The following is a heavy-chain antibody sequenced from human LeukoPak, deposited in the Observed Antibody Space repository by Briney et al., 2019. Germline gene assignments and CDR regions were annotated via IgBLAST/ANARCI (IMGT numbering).Heavy chain of an antibody. J-gene: IGHJ4*02. CDR1: GFTFSSYS. CDR3: ARVNYGDYVS. CDR2: ISSSSSYI. Sequence: GGSLRLSCAASGFTFSSYSMNWVRQAPGKGLEWVSSISSSSSYIYYADSVKGRFTISRDNAKNTLYLQMNSLRVEDTAVYYCARVNYGDYVSWGQGTLVTVSS. D-gene: IGHD4-17*01. V-gene: IGHV3-21*01.